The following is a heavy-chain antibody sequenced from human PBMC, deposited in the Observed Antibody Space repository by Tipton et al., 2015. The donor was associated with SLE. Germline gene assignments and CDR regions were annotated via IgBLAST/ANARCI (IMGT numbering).Heavy chain of an antibody. D-gene: IGHD4-17*01. J-gene: IGHJ4*02. CDR3: ARDPGYGDALDY. CDR2: TDRGNGFI. V-gene: IGHV3-21*03. CDR1: GFTFSSYY. Sequence: QLVQSGGGLVKPGGSLRLSCAASGFTFSSYYMNWVRQAPGKGLEWVASTDRGNGFIYYADSVKGRFTISRDNANNSLYLQMNSLRVEDTAVYFCARDPGYGDALDYWGQGTLVTVSS.